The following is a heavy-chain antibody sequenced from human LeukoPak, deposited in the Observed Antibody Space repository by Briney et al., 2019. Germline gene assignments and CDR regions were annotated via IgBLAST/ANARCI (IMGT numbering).Heavy chain of an antibody. CDR1: GVSFSGYY. CDR2: INHSGST. CDR3: ARASAPYDAFDI. V-gene: IGHV4-34*01. J-gene: IGHJ3*02. Sequence: SSETLSLTCAVYGVSFSGYYWSWIRQPPGKGLEWIGEINHSGSTNYNPSLKSRVTISVDTSKNQFSLKLSSVTAADTAVYYCARASAPYDAFDIWGQGTMVTVSS.